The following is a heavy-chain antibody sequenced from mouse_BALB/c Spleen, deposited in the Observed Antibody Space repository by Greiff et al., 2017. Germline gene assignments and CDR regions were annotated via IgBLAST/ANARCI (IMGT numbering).Heavy chain of an antibody. D-gene: IGHD2-10*01. V-gene: IGHV5-4*02. J-gene: IGHJ4*01. CDR3: ARAYYGNYYAMDY. CDR2: ISDGGSYT. Sequence: EVHLVESGGGLVKPGGSLKLSCAASGFTFSDYYMYWVRQTPEKRLEWVATISDGGSYTYYPDSVKGRFTISRDNAKNNLYLQMSSLKSEDTAMYYCARAYYGNYYAMDYWGQGTSVTVSS. CDR1: GFTFSDYY.